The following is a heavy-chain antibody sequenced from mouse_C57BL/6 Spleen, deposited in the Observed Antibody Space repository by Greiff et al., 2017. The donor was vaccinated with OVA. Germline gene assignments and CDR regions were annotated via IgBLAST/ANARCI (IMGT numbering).Heavy chain of an antibody. CDR1: GYTFTDYY. Sequence: EVLLQQSGPELVKPGASVKISCKASGYTFTDYYMNWVKQSHGKSLEWIGDINPNNGGTSYNQKFKGKATLTVDKSSSTAYMELRSLTSEDSAVYYCARFSYDYDVSYFDYWGQGTTLTVSS. CDR2: INPNNGGT. V-gene: IGHV1-26*01. CDR3: ARFSYDYDVSYFDY. J-gene: IGHJ2*01. D-gene: IGHD2-4*01.